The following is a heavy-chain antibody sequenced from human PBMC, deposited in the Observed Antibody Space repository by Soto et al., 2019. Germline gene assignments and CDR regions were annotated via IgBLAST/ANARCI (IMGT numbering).Heavy chain of an antibody. CDR3: ASSPPIASRRDGYNSGLGDY. V-gene: IGHV4-61*03. CDR1: GGSVSSGSDY. D-gene: IGHD5-12*01. CDR2: IYYSGST. Sequence: QVQLQESGPGLVKPSETLSLTCTVSGGSVSSGSDYWSWIRQPPGKGLEWIGYIYYSGSTNYNPSLKSRVTISVDTSTNHFSLKLSSVTAADTAVYYCASSPPIASRRDGYNSGLGDYWAQGTLITVSS. J-gene: IGHJ4*02.